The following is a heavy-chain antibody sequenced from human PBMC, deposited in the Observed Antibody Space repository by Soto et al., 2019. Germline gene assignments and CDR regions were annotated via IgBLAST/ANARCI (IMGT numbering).Heavy chain of an antibody. V-gene: IGHV1-18*01. CDR2: ISAYNGNT. J-gene: IGHJ3*02. CDR1: GYTFTSYG. Sequence: ASVKVSCKASGYTFTSYGISWVRQAPGQGLEWMGWISAYNGNTNYAQKLQGRVTMTTDTSTSTAYMELRSLRSDETAVYYCASARRAGGAFDIWGQGTMVTVSS. CDR3: ASARRAGGAFDI.